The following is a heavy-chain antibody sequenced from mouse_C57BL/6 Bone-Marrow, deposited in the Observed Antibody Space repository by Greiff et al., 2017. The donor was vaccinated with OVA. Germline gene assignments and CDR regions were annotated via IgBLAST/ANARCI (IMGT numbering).Heavy chain of an antibody. Sequence: QVQLKQPGAELVKPGASVKLSCKASGYTFTSYWMHWVKQRPGRGLEWIGRIDPNSGGTKYNEKFKSKATLTVDKPSSTAYMQLSSLTSEDSAVYYCARAYYSNYIPFWYFDVWGTGTTVTVSS. J-gene: IGHJ1*03. CDR2: IDPNSGGT. CDR1: GYTFTSYW. CDR3: ARAYYSNYIPFWYFDV. V-gene: IGHV1-72*01. D-gene: IGHD2-5*01.